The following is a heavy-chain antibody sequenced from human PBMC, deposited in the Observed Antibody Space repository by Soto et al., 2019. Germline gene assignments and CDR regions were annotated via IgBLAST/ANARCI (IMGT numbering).Heavy chain of an antibody. D-gene: IGHD3-3*01. Sequence: GASVKVSCKAPGGTFSSYAISWVRQAPGQGLEWMGGIIPIFGTANYAQKFQGRVTITADESTSTAYMELSSLRSEDTAVYYCARKSDYDFWSGYSTHNWFDPWGQGTLVTVSS. J-gene: IGHJ5*02. CDR3: ARKSDYDFWSGYSTHNWFDP. CDR2: IIPIFGTA. CDR1: GGTFSSYA. V-gene: IGHV1-69*13.